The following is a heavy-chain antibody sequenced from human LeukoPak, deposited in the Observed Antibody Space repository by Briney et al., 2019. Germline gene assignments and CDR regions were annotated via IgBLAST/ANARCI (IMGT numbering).Heavy chain of an antibody. D-gene: IGHD3-16*01. CDR2: IHYSGTPT. CDR3: AAGGDDAKAGY. V-gene: IGHV4-39*02. J-gene: IGHJ4*02. Sequence: PSETLSLTCSVYGASITSGRYYWGWMRQAPGKGLEWIGTIHYSGTPTFYNPSLESRVSLFSDTSRSDFSLRLRSVTAADTAVYYCAAGGDDAKAGYWGQGTLVTVSS. CDR1: GASITSGRYY.